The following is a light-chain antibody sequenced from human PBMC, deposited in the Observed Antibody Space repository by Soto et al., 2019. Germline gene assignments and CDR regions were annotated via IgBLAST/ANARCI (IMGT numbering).Light chain of an antibody. J-gene: IGKJ4*01. CDR3: QQYNNWPPLT. V-gene: IGKV3-15*01. Sequence: EIVMTQSPATLSVSPGDRATLSCRASQSVRSSLAWYQQIPGQAPRLLIYDASTRATGIPARFGGSGSGTEFTLTNSSPQSEDFAVYYCQQYNNWPPLTFGGGTKVELK. CDR1: QSVRSS. CDR2: DAS.